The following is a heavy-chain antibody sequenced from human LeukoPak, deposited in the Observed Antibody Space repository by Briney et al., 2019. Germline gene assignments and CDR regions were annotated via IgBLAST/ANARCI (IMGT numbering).Heavy chain of an antibody. Sequence: GASVKVSCKASGYTFTSYGISWVRQAPGQGLEWMGWISAYNGNTNYAQKLQGRVTMTTDTSTSTAYMELRSLRSDDTAVYYCARDPSTLRAAAGTQPHLHTDDRFDPWGQGTLVTVSS. J-gene: IGHJ5*02. CDR2: ISAYNGNT. CDR3: ARDPSTLRAAAGTQPHLHTDDRFDP. CDR1: GYTFTSYG. D-gene: IGHD6-13*01. V-gene: IGHV1-18*01.